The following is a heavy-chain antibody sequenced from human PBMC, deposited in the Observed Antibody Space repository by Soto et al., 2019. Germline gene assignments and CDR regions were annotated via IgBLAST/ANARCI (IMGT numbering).Heavy chain of an antibody. CDR3: AKITYFYDSSGYNYYYYGMDV. V-gene: IGHV3-23*01. CDR1: GFTFSSYA. J-gene: IGHJ6*02. CDR2: ISGSGGST. D-gene: IGHD3-22*01. Sequence: PGGSLRLSCAASGFTFSSYAMSWVRQAPGKGLEWVSAISGSGGSTYYADSVKGRFTISRDNSKNKLYVQMNSLRAEDTAVYYCAKITYFYDSSGYNYYYYGMDVWGQGTTVTV.